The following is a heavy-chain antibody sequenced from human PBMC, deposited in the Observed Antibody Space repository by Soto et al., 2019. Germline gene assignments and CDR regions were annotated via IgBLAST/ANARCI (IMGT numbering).Heavy chain of an antibody. CDR3: ARVVNDFWSGYYFDY. Sequence: ASVKVSCKASGGTFSSYAISWVRQAPGQGLEWMGGIIPIFGTANYAQKFQGRVTITADESTSTAYMELSSLRSEDTAVYYCARVVNDFWSGYYFDYWGQGTLVTVSS. CDR1: GGTFSSYA. D-gene: IGHD3-3*01. CDR2: IIPIFGTA. J-gene: IGHJ4*02. V-gene: IGHV1-69*13.